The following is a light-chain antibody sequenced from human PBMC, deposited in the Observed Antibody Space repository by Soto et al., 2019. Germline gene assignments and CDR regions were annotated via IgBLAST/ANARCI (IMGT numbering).Light chain of an antibody. V-gene: IGKV1-5*03. J-gene: IGKJ1*01. CDR2: KAS. CDR3: QHYNSYSEA. CDR1: QSVGNL. Sequence: DIQMTQSPSTLSASVGDRVTITCRASQSVGNLLAWYQQTPGKAPKLLIYKASTLKSGVPSRFSGSGSGTEFTLTISSLQPDDFATYYCQHYNSYSEAFGQGTKVDIK.